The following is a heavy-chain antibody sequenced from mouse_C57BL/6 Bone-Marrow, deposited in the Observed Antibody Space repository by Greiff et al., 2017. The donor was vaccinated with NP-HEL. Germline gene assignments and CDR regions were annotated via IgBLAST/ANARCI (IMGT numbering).Heavy chain of an antibody. CDR2: INPGSGGT. Sequence: QVQLQQSGAELVRPGTSVKVSCKASGYAFTNYLIEWVKQRPGQGLEWIGVINPGSGGTTYNEKFKGKATLTADKSSSTAYMQLSSLTSEDSAVYFCARCNGYPFAYWGQGTLVTVSA. V-gene: IGHV1-54*01. CDR3: ARCNGYPFAY. D-gene: IGHD2-2*01. J-gene: IGHJ3*01. CDR1: GYAFTNYL.